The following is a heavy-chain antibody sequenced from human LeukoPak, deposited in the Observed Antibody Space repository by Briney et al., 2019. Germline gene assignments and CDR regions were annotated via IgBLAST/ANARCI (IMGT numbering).Heavy chain of an antibody. Sequence: GGSLRLSCAASGFTVSSNYMSWVRQAPGKGLEWVSIIYSGDRTDYADSVKGRFTISRDNSKNTLYLQTNSLRAEDTAVYYCARDGVQRVRGLMFHFGMDVWGQGTTVTVSS. V-gene: IGHV3-66*01. CDR1: GFTVSSNY. CDR3: ARDGVQRVRGLMFHFGMDV. CDR2: IYSGDRT. D-gene: IGHD3-10*01. J-gene: IGHJ6*02.